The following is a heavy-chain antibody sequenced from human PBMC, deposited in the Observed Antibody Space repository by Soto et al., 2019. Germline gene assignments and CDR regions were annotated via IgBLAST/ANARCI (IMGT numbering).Heavy chain of an antibody. CDR1: GFTFSSFG. CDR2: IWHDGTFT. Sequence: QVQLVESGGGVVQSGRSPRLSCAASGFTFSSFGMHWVRQAPGKGLVWVALIWHDGTFTHYADSVKGRFTIPRDNSKNMLYLPMNSLRDDATAVYYCAIDLHFRGGPDDIWGQGTMLTVSS. V-gene: IGHV3-33*01. D-gene: IGHD3-3*02. CDR3: AIDLHFRGGPDDI. J-gene: IGHJ3*02.